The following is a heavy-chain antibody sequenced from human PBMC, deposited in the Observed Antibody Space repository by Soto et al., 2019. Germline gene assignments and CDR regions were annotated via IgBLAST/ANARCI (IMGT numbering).Heavy chain of an antibody. D-gene: IGHD3-22*01. V-gene: IGHV4-59*01. Sequence: PSETLSLTCTVSGGSISSYYWSWIRQPPGKXLEWIGYIYYSGSTNYNPSLKSRVTISVDTSKNQFSLKLSSVTAADTAVYYCARDRYYDSSGYSYLSERFDPWGQGSLVTVSS. CDR2: IYYSGST. CDR3: ARDRYYDSSGYSYLSERFDP. J-gene: IGHJ5*02. CDR1: GGSISSYY.